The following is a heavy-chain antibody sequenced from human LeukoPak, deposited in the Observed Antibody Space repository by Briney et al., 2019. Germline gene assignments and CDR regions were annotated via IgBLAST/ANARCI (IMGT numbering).Heavy chain of an antibody. CDR3: ARGVGATYY. J-gene: IGHJ4*02. CDR1: GFIFNSYG. V-gene: IGHV3-30*02. CDR2: IRYDGTQK. D-gene: IGHD1-26*01. Sequence: GGSLRLSCAASGFIFNSYGMHWVRQTPGKGLEWVAFIRYDGTQKYYADFVKGRFTISRDNAKNSLYLQMNSLRGEDTAVYYCARGVGATYYWGQGTLVTVSS.